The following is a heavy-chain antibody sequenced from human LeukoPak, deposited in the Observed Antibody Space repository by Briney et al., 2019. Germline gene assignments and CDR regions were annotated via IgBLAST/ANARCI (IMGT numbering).Heavy chain of an antibody. V-gene: IGHV3-30*18. CDR2: TSYDGSNK. J-gene: IGHJ4*02. CDR3: AKDRTGSFDY. D-gene: IGHD1-1*01. CDR1: GFTFSSYG. Sequence: GRSLRLSCAASGFTFSSYGMHWVRQAPGKGLEWVAVTSYDGSNKYYADSVKGRFTISRDNSKNTLYLQMNSLRAEDTAVYYCAKDRTGSFDYWGQGTLVTVSS.